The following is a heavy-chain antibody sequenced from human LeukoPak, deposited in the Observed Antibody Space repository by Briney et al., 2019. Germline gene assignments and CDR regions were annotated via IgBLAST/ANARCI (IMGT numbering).Heavy chain of an antibody. J-gene: IGHJ4*02. CDR1: GYTFTRYY. CDR3: ARVWGVRGVIPFY. D-gene: IGHD3-10*01. CDR2: INPNSGGT. Sequence: ASVKVSCKASGYTFTRYYMHWVRQAPGQGLEWMGWINPNSGGTNYAQKFQGRVTMTRDTSISTAYMELSRLRSDDTAVYYCARVWGVRGVIPFYWGQGTLVTVSS. V-gene: IGHV1-2*02.